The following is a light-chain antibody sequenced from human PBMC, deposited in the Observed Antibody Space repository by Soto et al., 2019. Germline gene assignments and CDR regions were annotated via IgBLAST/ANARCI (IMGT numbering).Light chain of an antibody. V-gene: IGLV2-14*01. CDR3: SSETTSSTFV. CDR2: HVT. CDR1: ISDLGAYNF. Sequence: QSVLTQPASVSGSPGQSITISCTGTISDLGAYNFVSWFQQHPGKAPILMISHVTDRPSGDSNRFSASKSGNTSSLTIAGLQAEDEADYYCSSETTSSTFVFGTGTKLTV. J-gene: IGLJ1*01.